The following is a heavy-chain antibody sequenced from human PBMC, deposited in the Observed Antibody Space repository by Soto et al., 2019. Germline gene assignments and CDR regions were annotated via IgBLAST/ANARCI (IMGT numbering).Heavy chain of an antibody. D-gene: IGHD4-4*01. J-gene: IGHJ3*01. V-gene: IGHV3-23*01. Sequence: EVQLLESGGGLVQPGGSLRLSCAASGFTFSSYAMSWVRQAPGKGLEWVSAISGSGGSTYYADSVKGRFTISRDNSKNMLYLQMNSLRAEDTAVYYCAKDLFFSCNSYGDAFDFWGQGTMVTASS. CDR2: ISGSGGST. CDR3: AKDLFFSCNSYGDAFDF. CDR1: GFTFSSYA.